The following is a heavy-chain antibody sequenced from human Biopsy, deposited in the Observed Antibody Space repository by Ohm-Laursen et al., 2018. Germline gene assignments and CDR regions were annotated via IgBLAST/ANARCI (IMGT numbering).Heavy chain of an antibody. CDR3: ARDPIVGSKADGMDV. CDR2: IWYDGSSE. CDR1: RFTFSTYG. J-gene: IGHJ6*02. D-gene: IGHD1-26*01. Sequence: SLRLSCAASRFTFSTYGMHWIRQAPGKGLEWVAIIWYDGSSEYYADSVKGRFTISRDNSKNTVYLQMNSLRVEDTAVYYCARDPIVGSKADGMDVWGQGTTVTVSS. V-gene: IGHV3-33*08.